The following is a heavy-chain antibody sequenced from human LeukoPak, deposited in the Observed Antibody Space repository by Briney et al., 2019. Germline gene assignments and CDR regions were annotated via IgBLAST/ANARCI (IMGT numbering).Heavy chain of an antibody. V-gene: IGHV1-18*01. CDR3: ARSDYGSGSYRMLRWAFDWFDP. D-gene: IGHD3-10*01. J-gene: IGHJ5*02. CDR2: ISAYNGNT. Sequence: ASVKVSCKASGYTLTSYGISWVRQAPGQGLEWMGWISAYNGNTNYAQKLQGRVTMTTDTSTSTAYMELRSLRSDDTAVYYCARSDYGSGSYRMLRWAFDWFDPWGQGTLVTVSS. CDR1: GYTLTSYG.